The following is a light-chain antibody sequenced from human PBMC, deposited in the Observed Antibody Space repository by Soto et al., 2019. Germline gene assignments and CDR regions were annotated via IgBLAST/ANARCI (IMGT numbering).Light chain of an antibody. Sequence: EIVLTQSPATLSLSPGERATLSCRASQSVSSYLAWYQQKPGQAPRLLIYDASNRATGIPARFSGSGSGTDFTLTISRLEPEDFAVYYCQQGSNWITFGEGTALEIK. CDR3: QQGSNWIT. V-gene: IGKV3-11*01. J-gene: IGKJ5*01. CDR1: QSVSSY. CDR2: DAS.